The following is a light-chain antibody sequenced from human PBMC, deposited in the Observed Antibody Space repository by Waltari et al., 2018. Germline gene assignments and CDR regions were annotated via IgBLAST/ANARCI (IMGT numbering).Light chain of an antibody. CDR1: TGAVTSGHY. CDR2: DTS. Sequence: QAVVTQEPSLTVSPGGTVTPTCGSSTGAVTSGHYPNWFQQKPGQAPRTLIYDTSNKHSWTPARFSGSLLGGKAALTLSGAQPEDEAEYYCLLSYSGARQVFGGGTKLTVL. CDR3: LLSYSGARQV. J-gene: IGLJ3*02. V-gene: IGLV7-46*01.